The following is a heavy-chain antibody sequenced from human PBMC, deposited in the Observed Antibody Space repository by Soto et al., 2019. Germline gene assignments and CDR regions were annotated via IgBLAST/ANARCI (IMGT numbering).Heavy chain of an antibody. CDR3: ARLGPTTVPTSYFTGNYNGMDV. CDR1: GGSISSGDYS. J-gene: IGHJ6*02. Sequence: SETLSLTCTVSGGSISSGDYSWSWIRQPPGKGLEWIGYIYSSGSTYYNPSLRSRLTISFDTSKTQFSLKLSSVTAADTAVYCCARLGPTTVPTSYFTGNYNGMDVWGQGTTVTVSS. V-gene: IGHV4-30-4*01. D-gene: IGHD4-17*01. CDR2: IYSSGST.